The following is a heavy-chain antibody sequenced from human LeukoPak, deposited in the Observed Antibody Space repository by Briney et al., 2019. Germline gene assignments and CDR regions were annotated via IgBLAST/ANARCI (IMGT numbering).Heavy chain of an antibody. Sequence: GGSLRLSRAASGFTFSSYAMHWVRQAPGKGLEGVAVISYDGNNKYYADSVKGRFTISRDNSKNTLDLQMNSLRAEDTAVYYCARDPLDRSGWSSICDYWGQGTLVTVPS. D-gene: IGHD6-19*01. CDR1: GFTFSSYA. J-gene: IGHJ4*02. CDR2: ISYDGNNK. CDR3: ARDPLDRSGWSSICDY. V-gene: IGHV3-30-3*01.